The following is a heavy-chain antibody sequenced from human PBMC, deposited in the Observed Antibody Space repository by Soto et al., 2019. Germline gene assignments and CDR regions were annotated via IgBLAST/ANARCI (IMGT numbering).Heavy chain of an antibody. CDR1: GYTFSNFW. D-gene: IGHD6-13*01. CDR3: ARSPRSSPYFDY. J-gene: IGHJ4*02. CDR2: IYPGDSET. V-gene: IGHV5-51*01. Sequence: GESLKISCQCSGYTFSNFWIAWVRQLPGKGLEYMGIIYPGDSETRYGPSFHGKVTISADRSIGTAYLQWSSLEASDSAFYFCARSPRSSPYFDYWGQGALVTVSS.